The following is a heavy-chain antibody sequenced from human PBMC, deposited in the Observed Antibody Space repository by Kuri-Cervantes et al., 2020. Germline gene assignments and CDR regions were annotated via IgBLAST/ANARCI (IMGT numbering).Heavy chain of an antibody. CDR2: IYYSGST. Sequence: ESLKISCTVSGGSISSYYWSWIRQPPGKGLEWIGYIYYSGSTNYNPSLKSRVTISVDTSKNQFSLKLSSVTAADTAVYYCARLGAGYGSGSYDYWGQGTLVTVSS. D-gene: IGHD3-10*01. CDR1: GGSISSYY. V-gene: IGHV4-59*01. J-gene: IGHJ4*02. CDR3: ARLGAGYGSGSYDY.